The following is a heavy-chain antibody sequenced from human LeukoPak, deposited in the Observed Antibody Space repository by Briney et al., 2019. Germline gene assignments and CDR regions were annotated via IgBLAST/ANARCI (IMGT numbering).Heavy chain of an antibody. V-gene: IGHV4-59*01. CDR1: GDSISSNY. J-gene: IGHJ4*02. D-gene: IGHD3-9*01. CDR2: IFYSGST. CDR3: EQSSGWPGFDY. Sequence: SETLSLTCTVSGDSISSNYCSSMRQPPGKGLEWIGYIFYSGSTNYNPSLNRRVTISVDTSKNQFSLKLTPVTAADTAVYYSEQSSGWPGFDYWGQGTLVTVSS.